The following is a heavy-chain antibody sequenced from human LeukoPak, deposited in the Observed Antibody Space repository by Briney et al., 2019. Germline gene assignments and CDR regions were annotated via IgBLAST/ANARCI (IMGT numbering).Heavy chain of an antibody. CDR2: MSDDGSIK. V-gene: IGHV3-30*04. J-gene: IGHJ4*02. D-gene: IGHD6-19*01. CDR3: ARSKRSGWTPFDY. CDR1: GFTFSTSP. Sequence: GGSLRLSCAASGFTFSTSPMHWVRQAPGKGLKWVAVMSDDGSIKYYTDSVRGRFTISRDNSKNTLYLQMDSLRGEDTAVYFCARSKRSGWTPFDYWGQGTLVTVSS.